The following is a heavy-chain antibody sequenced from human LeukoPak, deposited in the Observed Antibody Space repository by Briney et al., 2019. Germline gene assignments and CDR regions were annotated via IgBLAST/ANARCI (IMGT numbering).Heavy chain of an antibody. CDR2: IIPILGIA. J-gene: IGHJ4*02. V-gene: IGHV1-69*04. Sequence: GASVKVSCKASGGTFSSYAISWVRQAPGQGLEWMGRIIPILGIANYAQKFQGRVTITADKSTSTAYMELSCLRSEDTAVYYCAREYYYGSGSQMGFDYWGQGTLVTVSS. CDR1: GGTFSSYA. D-gene: IGHD3-10*01. CDR3: AREYYYGSGSQMGFDY.